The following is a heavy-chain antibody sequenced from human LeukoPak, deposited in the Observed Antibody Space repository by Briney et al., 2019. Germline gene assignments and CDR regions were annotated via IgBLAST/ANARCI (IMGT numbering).Heavy chain of an antibody. CDR3: ARDRGGSSWYYYYYYYYMDV. CDR1: GYTFTGYY. Sequence: ASVKISCKASGYTFTGYYMHWVRQAPGQGLEWMGRINPNSGATNYAQTFQGRFTMIRATSISTAYMELSRLRSDDTAVYYCARDRGGSSWYYYYYYYYMDVWGKGTTVTVSS. CDR2: INPNSGAT. D-gene: IGHD6-13*01. J-gene: IGHJ6*03. V-gene: IGHV1-2*06.